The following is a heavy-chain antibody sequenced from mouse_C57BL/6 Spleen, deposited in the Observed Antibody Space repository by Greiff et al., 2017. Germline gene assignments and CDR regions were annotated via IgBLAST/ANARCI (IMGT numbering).Heavy chain of an antibody. J-gene: IGHJ2*01. CDR2: IDPETGGT. CDR3: TKNEVGDFDY. Sequence: QVQLKESGAELVRPGASVTLSCKASGYTFTDYEMHWVKQTPVHGLEWIGAIDPETGGTAYNQKFKGKAILTADKSSSTAYMELRSLTSEDSAVYYCTKNEVGDFDYWGQGTTLTVSS. D-gene: IGHD1-1*01. CDR1: GYTFTDYE. V-gene: IGHV1-15*01.